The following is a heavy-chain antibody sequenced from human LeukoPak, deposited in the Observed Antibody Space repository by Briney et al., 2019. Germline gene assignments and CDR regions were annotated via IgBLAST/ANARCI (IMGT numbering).Heavy chain of an antibody. D-gene: IGHD3-3*01. CDR3: ARDTAYYDFWSGYYKGAFDI. J-gene: IGHJ3*02. Sequence: ASVKVSCKASGYTFTSYGISWVRQAPGQGLEWMGWISAYSGNTNYAQKLQGRVTMTTDTSTSTAYMELRSLRSDDTAVYYCARDTAYYDFWSGYYKGAFDIWGQGTMVTVSS. CDR2: ISAYSGNT. V-gene: IGHV1-18*01. CDR1: GYTFTSYG.